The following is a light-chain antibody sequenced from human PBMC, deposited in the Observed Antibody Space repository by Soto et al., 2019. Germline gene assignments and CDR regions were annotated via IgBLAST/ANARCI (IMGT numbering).Light chain of an antibody. CDR3: SSYTTSYFYV. V-gene: IGLV2-14*01. J-gene: IGLJ1*01. Sequence: QSALTQPASVSGSPGQSITISCTGSGRDIGAYDYVSWYQQHPGKAPKLLIYGVKNRPSGVSYRFSASKSAFTASLTISGLQADDEAHYYCSSYTTSYFYVFGHGTKVTVL. CDR2: GVK. CDR1: GRDIGAYDY.